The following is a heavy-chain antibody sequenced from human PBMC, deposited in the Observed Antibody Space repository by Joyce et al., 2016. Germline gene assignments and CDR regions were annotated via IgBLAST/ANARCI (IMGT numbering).Heavy chain of an antibody. J-gene: IGHJ4*02. CDR1: GFTFSSYA. D-gene: IGHD2-15*01. CDR2: ITSTGAST. Sequence: EVQLLEFGGGLVQPGGSLRLSCAASGFTFSSYAMSWVRQAPGKGLEWVSRITSTGASTYSAGSVRGRFTISRDNSKNTLYLQMNSLRAEDTAVYYCAKLSSAFDYWGQGTLVTVSS. CDR3: AKLSSAFDY. V-gene: IGHV3-23*01.